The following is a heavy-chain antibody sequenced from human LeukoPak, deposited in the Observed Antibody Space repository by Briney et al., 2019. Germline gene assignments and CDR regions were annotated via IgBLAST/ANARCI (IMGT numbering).Heavy chain of an antibody. V-gene: IGHV3-30*03. CDR1: GFTFSTQG. J-gene: IGHJ4*02. CDR2: ISYDGSKK. Sequence: TGGSLRLSCAASGFTFSTQGMHWGRQAPGKGLEWVAVISYDGSKKYYADSVKGRSTISRDNSKNTLLLQMNSLRSEDTAVYYCAAEGDLLNAWGQGTLVTVSS. CDR3: AAEGDLLNA.